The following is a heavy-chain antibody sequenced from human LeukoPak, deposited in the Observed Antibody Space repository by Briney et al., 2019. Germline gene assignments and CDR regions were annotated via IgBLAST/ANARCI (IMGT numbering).Heavy chain of an antibody. D-gene: IGHD6-13*01. V-gene: IGHV1-46*01. Sequence: ASVKVSCKAYGYTFTSYYIHWVRQAPGQGLEWMGIINPSGGSTSYAQRFQGRVTMTRDTSTSTVYMELSSLRSEDTAVYYCARDMGSYSSSWYYWFDPWGQGTLVTVSS. CDR1: GYTFTSYY. J-gene: IGHJ5*02. CDR3: ARDMGSYSSSWYYWFDP. CDR2: INPSGGST.